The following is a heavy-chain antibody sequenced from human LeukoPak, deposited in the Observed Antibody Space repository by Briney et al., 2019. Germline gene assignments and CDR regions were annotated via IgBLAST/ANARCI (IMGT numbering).Heavy chain of an antibody. J-gene: IGHJ5*02. Sequence: SETLSLTCTVSGGSISSGDYYWSWIRQPPGKGLEWIGYTYYSGSTYYNPSLKNRVSISVDTSKNQFSLNLSSVTAADTAVYYCARLYYYDSRIDPWGQGTLVTVSS. CDR2: TYYSGST. CDR3: ARLYYYDSRIDP. D-gene: IGHD3-22*01. V-gene: IGHV4-30-4*01. CDR1: GGSISSGDYY.